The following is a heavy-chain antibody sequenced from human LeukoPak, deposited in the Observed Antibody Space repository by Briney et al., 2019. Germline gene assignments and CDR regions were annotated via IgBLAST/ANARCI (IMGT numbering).Heavy chain of an antibody. CDR2: IIPIFGTA. J-gene: IGHJ4*02. CDR3: AHGSDYYDSSGSFDY. Sequence: ASVKVSCKASGGTFSSYAISWVRQAPGQGLEWMGGIIPIFGTANYAQNFQGRVTLTRDTSTSTAYMELSSLRSEDTAVYYCAHGSDYYDSSGSFDYWGQGTLVTVSS. V-gene: IGHV1-69*05. D-gene: IGHD3-22*01. CDR1: GGTFSSYA.